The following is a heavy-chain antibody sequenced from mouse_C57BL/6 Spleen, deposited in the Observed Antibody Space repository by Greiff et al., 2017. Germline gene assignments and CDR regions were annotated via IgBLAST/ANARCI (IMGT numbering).Heavy chain of an antibody. Sequence: VQLKESGPGLVKPSQSLSLTCSVTGYSITSGYYWNWIRQFPGNKLEWMGYISYDGSNNYNPSLKNRISITRDTSKNQFFLKLNSVTTEDTATYYCARENDYDGYAMDYWGQGTSVTVSS. D-gene: IGHD2-4*01. CDR3: ARENDYDGYAMDY. V-gene: IGHV3-6*01. CDR1: GYSITSGYY. CDR2: ISYDGSN. J-gene: IGHJ4*01.